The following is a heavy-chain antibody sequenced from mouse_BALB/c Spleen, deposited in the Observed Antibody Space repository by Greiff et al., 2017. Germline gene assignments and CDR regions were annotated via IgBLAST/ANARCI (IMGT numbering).Heavy chain of an antibody. V-gene: IGHV14-4*02. J-gene: IGHJ3*01. CDR1: GFIIKDYY. CDR3: NAWDYDYDFCAY. CDR2: IDPENGDT. Sequence: EVKLVESGAELVRSGASVKLSCTASGFIIKDYYMHWVKQRPEQGLEWIGWIDPENGDTEYAPKFQGKATMTADTSSNTAYLQLSSLTSEDTAVYYCNAWDYDYDFCAYWGQGTLVTVSA. D-gene: IGHD2-4*01.